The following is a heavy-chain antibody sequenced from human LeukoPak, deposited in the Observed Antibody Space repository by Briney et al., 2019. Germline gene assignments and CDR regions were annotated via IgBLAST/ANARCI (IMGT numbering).Heavy chain of an antibody. V-gene: IGHV4-30-2*01. J-gene: IGHJ5*02. CDR2: IYHSGTT. CDR3: AKMSSSYNWFDP. Sequence: SQTLSLTCAVSGGSMSSGGYSWSWIRQPPGKGLEFIGYIYHSGTTYYNSSLKSRVTMSVDRTKNQLSLKLSSVTAADTAVYYCAKMSSSYNWFDPWGQGTLVTVSS. D-gene: IGHD6-6*01. CDR1: GGSMSSGGYS.